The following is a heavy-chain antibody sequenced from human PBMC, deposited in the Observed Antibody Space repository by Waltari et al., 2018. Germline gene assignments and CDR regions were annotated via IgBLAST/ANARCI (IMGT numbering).Heavy chain of an antibody. CDR3: ARFRYLGDSSSWFDP. V-gene: IGHV4-59*01. D-gene: IGHD6-13*01. CDR1: GGSISGYY. CDR2: IYSSGST. Sequence: QVQLQESGPGLVKPSETLSLTCTVSGGSISGYYWSWIRQPPGKGLEWIGYIYSSGSTNYNPSLKSRVTISVDTSKNQFSLKLNSVTAADTAVYYCARFRYLGDSSSWFDPWGQGTLVTVSS. J-gene: IGHJ5*02.